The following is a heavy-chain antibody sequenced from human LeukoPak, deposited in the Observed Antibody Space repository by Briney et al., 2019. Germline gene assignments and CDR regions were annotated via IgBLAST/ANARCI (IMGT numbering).Heavy chain of an antibody. CDR1: GFTFDDYA. CDR3: AKVDYDSSGYPHFDY. D-gene: IGHD3-22*01. Sequence: GRSLRLSCAASGFTFDDYAMHWVRQAPGKGLEWVSGISWNSGSIGYADSVKGRFTISRDNAKSSLYLQMNSLRAEDTALYYCAKVDYDSSGYPHFDYWGQGTLVTVSS. CDR2: ISWNSGSI. V-gene: IGHV3-9*01. J-gene: IGHJ4*02.